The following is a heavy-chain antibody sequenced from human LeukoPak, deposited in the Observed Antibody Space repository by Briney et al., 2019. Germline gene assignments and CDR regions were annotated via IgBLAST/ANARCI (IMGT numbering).Heavy chain of an antibody. Sequence: SETLSLTCTVPGDSISSYSWSWIRQPPGKGLEWIGYISSSGSTNYSPSLKSRVTISVDMSKTQFSLKMTSVTAADTAVYYCARFHPNWGLDYWGQGILVTVSS. J-gene: IGHJ4*02. CDR3: ARFHPNWGLDY. V-gene: IGHV4-59*01. CDR1: GDSISSYS. D-gene: IGHD7-27*01. CDR2: ISSSGST.